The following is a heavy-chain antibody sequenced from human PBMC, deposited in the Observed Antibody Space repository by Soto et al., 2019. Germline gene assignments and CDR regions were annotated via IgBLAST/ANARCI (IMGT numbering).Heavy chain of an antibody. Sequence: QVHLVESGGGVVQPGRSMRLSCAASGFPFTDYSLHWVRQAPGKGLEWVAIISNDGSDIDYADSVKGRFTISRDNSNNMLHLEMNSLRMEDSAVYYCAREPRWRELLLDYWGQGTLVTVSS. J-gene: IGHJ4*02. V-gene: IGHV3-30-3*01. CDR3: AREPRWRELLLDY. CDR1: GFPFTDYS. D-gene: IGHD3-10*01. CDR2: ISNDGSDI.